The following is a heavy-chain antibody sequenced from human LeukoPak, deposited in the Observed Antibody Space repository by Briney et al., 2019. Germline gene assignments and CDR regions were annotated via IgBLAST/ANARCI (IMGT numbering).Heavy chain of an antibody. CDR3: AKDLYYYDSSGPLDY. V-gene: IGHV3-30*02. CDR2: IRYDGSNK. CDR1: GFTFSSYG. Sequence: PGRSLRLSCAASGFTFSSYGMHWVRQAPGKGLEWVAFIRYDGSNKYYADSVKGRFTISRDNSKNTLYLQMNSLRAEDTAVYYCAKDLYYYDSSGPLDYWGQGTLVTVSS. D-gene: IGHD3-22*01. J-gene: IGHJ4*02.